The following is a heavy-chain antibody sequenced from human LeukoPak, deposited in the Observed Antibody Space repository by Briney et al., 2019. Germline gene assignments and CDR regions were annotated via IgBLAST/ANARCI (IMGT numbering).Heavy chain of an antibody. CDR2: ISRASESI. CDR3: MRGATDTTRWFDP. V-gene: IGHV3-21*01. D-gene: IGHD1-7*01. Sequence: GGSLRLSCAASGFTFNAYSMGWVRQAPGKGLEWVSIISRASESIFYADSVKGRFTISRDNAKNSLYLQMNGLRAEDTAAYYCMRGATDTTRWFDPWDQGTLVTVSS. J-gene: IGHJ5*02. CDR1: GFTFNAYS.